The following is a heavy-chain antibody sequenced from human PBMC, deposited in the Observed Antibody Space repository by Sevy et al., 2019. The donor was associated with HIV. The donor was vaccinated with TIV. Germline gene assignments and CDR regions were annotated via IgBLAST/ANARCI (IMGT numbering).Heavy chain of an antibody. J-gene: IGHJ4*02. V-gene: IGHV3-64D*06. CDR3: VKDKADYGDYIYYFDY. CDR2: ISSNGGST. Sequence: GGSLRLSCSASGFTFSSYAMHWVRQAPGKGLEYVSAISSNGGSTYYADSVKGRFTISRDNSKNMLYLQMSSLRAEDTAVYYCVKDKADYGDYIYYFDYWGQGTLVTVSS. D-gene: IGHD4-17*01. CDR1: GFTFSSYA.